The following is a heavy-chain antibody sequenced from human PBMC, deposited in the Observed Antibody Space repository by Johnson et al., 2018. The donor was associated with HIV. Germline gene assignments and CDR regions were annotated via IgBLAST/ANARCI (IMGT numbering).Heavy chain of an antibody. V-gene: IGHV3-20*04. CDR2: ISWNGGSP. J-gene: IGHJ3*02. CDR3: ASRYDSSGYYPDAFDI. CDR1: GFTFDDYG. D-gene: IGHD3-22*01. Sequence: EVQLVESGGGVVRPGGSLRLSCAASGFTFDDYGLSWVRQTPGKGLEWVSGISWNGGSPGYANSVTVRFTISRDNAKKSLYLQMNSLRAEDTALYYCASRYDSSGYYPDAFDIWGQGTMVTVSS.